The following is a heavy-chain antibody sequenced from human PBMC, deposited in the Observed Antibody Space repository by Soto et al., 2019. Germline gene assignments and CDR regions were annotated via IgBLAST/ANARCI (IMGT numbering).Heavy chain of an antibody. J-gene: IGHJ4*02. CDR1: GYTFTNFY. CDR2: GNPNGGST. D-gene: IGHD6-6*01. CDR3: ARGLASGDY. V-gene: IGHV1-46*01. Sequence: QVQLVQSGAEVKEPGASVKISCKGSGYTFTNFYIHWVRQAPGQGLEWMGIGNPNGGSTNYAQNFKGRITISIDTSTSTVYMDLSSLRSEDTAVYYCARGLASGDYWGQGTLVTVSS.